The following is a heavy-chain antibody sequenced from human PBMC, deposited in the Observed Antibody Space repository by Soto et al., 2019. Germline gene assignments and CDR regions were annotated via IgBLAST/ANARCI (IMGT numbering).Heavy chain of an antibody. CDR2: LFYGGTT. Sequence: WTWIRQPPGKGLEWVGSLFYGGTTDYNPSLKSRLTMSLDTSKNHFSLKLRSVTAAGTAVYYCARHRGPAPVYWGQGTLVTASS. CDR3: ARHRGPAPVY. D-gene: IGHD3-10*01. J-gene: IGHJ4*02. V-gene: IGHV4-39*01.